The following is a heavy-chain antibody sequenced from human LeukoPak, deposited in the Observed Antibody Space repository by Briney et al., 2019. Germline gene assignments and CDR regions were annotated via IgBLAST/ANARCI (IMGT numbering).Heavy chain of an antibody. Sequence: GGSLRLSCAASGFTFSSYAMSWVRQAPGKGLEWVSAISGSGGSTYYADSVKGRFTISRDNSKNTLYLQMNSLRAEDTAVYYCAKGAYNGWYWGSTFLFDYWGQGTLVTVSS. V-gene: IGHV3-23*01. CDR3: AKGAYNGWYWGSTFLFDY. J-gene: IGHJ4*02. D-gene: IGHD6-19*01. CDR1: GFTFSSYA. CDR2: ISGSGGST.